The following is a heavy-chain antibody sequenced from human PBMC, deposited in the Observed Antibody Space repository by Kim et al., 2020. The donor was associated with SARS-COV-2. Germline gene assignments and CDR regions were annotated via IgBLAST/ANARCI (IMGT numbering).Heavy chain of an antibody. CDR3: ARVGDYYDSSGYRFDL. CDR2: IYHSGST. J-gene: IGHJ2*01. Sequence: SETLSLTCAVSGGSISSSNWWSWVRQPPGKGLEWIGEIYHSGSTNYNPSLKSRVTISVDKSKNQFSLKLSSVTAADTAVYYCARVGDYYDSSGYRFDLWGRGTLVTVSS. V-gene: IGHV4-4*02. D-gene: IGHD3-22*01. CDR1: GGSISSSNW.